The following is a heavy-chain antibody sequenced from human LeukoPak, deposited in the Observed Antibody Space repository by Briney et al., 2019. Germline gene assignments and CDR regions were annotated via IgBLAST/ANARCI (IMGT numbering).Heavy chain of an antibody. CDR3: ARCVGSSGWLDY. V-gene: IGHV4-59*01. CDR1: GGSISSYY. CDR2: IYYSGST. D-gene: IGHD6-19*01. Sequence: SETLSLTCTVSGGSISSYYWNWIRQPPGKGLEWIGYIYYSGSTNYNPSLKSRVTISVDTSKNQFSLKLSSVTAADTAVYYCARCVGSSGWLDYWGQGTLVTVSS. J-gene: IGHJ4*02.